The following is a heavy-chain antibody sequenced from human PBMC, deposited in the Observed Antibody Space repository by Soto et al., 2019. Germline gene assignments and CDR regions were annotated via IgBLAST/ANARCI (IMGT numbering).Heavy chain of an antibody. CDR3: AKDNRVLWFGELFSEYFQH. D-gene: IGHD3-10*01. CDR1: GFTFSSYG. Sequence: LRLSCAASGFTFSSYGMHWVRQAPGKGLEWVAVISYDGSNKYYADSVKGRLTISRDNSKNTLYLQMNSLRAEDTAVYYCAKDNRVLWFGELFSEYFQHWGQGTLVTVSS. CDR2: ISYDGSNK. J-gene: IGHJ1*01. V-gene: IGHV3-30*18.